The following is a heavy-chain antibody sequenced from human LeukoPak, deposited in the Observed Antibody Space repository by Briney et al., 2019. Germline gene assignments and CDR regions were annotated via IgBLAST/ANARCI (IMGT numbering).Heavy chain of an antibody. D-gene: IGHD2-2*01. CDR3: AKQYSTTCYGGNDF. CDR2: ISSSGDNT. V-gene: IGHV3-23*01. CDR1: GFTFNNYA. Sequence: PGGSLRLSCAASGFTFNNYAMSWVRQAPGKGLQWVSTISSSGDNTHYADSVKGRFTISRDNSKNKLHLQMSSLRAEDTAVYYCAKQYSTTCYGGNDFWGQGTLVTVSS. J-gene: IGHJ4*02.